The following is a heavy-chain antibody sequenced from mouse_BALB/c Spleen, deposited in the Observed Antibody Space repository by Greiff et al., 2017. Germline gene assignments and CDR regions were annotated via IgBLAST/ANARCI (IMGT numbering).Heavy chain of an antibody. J-gene: IGHJ4*01. CDR3: ARGGVRDYYAMDY. D-gene: IGHD2-1*01. CDR2: ISTYYGNT. Sequence: QVQLQQSGPELVRPGVSVKISCKGSGYTFTDYAMHWVKQSHAKSLEWIGVISTYYGNTNYNQKFKGKATMTVDKSSSTAYMELARLTSEDSAIYYCARGGVRDYYAMDYWGQGTSVTVSS. CDR1: GYTFTDYA. V-gene: IGHV1-67*01.